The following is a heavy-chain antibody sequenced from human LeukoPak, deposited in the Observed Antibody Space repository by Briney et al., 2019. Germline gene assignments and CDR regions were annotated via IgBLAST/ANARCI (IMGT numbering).Heavy chain of an antibody. CDR2: INTDGSST. Sequence: GGSLRLSCAASGFTFSNYGMYWVRQAPGKGLVWVSRINTDGSSTNYADSVKGRFTISRDNSKNTLYLQMNSLRAEDTAVYYCARGRGQLAGGYWGQGTLVTVSS. CDR3: ARGRGQLAGGY. CDR1: GFTFSNYG. D-gene: IGHD6-6*01. V-gene: IGHV3-74*01. J-gene: IGHJ4*02.